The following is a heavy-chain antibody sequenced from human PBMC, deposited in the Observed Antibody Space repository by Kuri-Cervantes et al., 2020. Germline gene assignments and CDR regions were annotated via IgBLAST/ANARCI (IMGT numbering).Heavy chain of an antibody. CDR3: ARDGICSSCYYYYYYGMDV. CDR2: INPSGGST. J-gene: IGHJ6*02. CDR1: GYTFTSYY. D-gene: IGHD6-13*01. Sequence: ASVKVSCKASGYTFTSYYMHWVRQAPGQGLEWMGIINPSGGSTSYAQKFQGRVTMTRDTSTSTVYMELSSLRAEDTAVYYCARDGICSSCYYYYYYGMDVWGQGTTVTVSS. V-gene: IGHV1-46*01.